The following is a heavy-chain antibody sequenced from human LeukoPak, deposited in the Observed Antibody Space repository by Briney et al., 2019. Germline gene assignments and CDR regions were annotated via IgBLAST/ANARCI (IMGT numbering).Heavy chain of an antibody. V-gene: IGHV1-2*02. J-gene: IGHJ5*02. D-gene: IGHD7-27*01. CDR2: INGKRGDT. CDR1: GFTFAEHY. CDR3: ARDHDWGVDH. Sequence: ASVKVSCKASGFTFAEHYMLWVRQAPGQRLEWMRWINGKRGDTNYAQNFQDRVTMTRDTSTSTVYMELSRLTVDDTAVYYCARDHDWGVDHWGQGTLVTVSS.